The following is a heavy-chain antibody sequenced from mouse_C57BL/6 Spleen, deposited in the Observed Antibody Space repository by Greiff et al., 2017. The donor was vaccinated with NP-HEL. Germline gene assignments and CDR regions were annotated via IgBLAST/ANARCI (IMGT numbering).Heavy chain of an antibody. CDR3: ARWGGVYAMDY. J-gene: IGHJ4*01. Sequence: QVQLQQSGAELVMPGASVKLSCKASGYTFTSYWMHWVKQRPGQGLEWIGEIDPSDSYTNYNQKFKGKSTLTVDKSSSTAYMQLSSLTSEDSAVYYCARWGGVYAMDYWGQGTSVTVSS. V-gene: IGHV1-69*01. CDR2: IDPSDSYT. CDR1: GYTFTSYW.